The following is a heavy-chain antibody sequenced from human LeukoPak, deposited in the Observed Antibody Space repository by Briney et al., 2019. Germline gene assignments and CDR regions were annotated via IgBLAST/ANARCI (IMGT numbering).Heavy chain of an antibody. D-gene: IGHD3-22*01. CDR1: GFSFSTYW. Sequence: GGSLRLSCAASGFSFSTYWMHWGRQAPGKGLVWVSRINSDGITTFYADSVKGRFTISRDNAKNTLYLQMNSLRAEDTAVYYCAKDPRITMIVVVVRFDIWGQGTMVTVSS. CDR2: INSDGITT. CDR3: AKDPRITMIVVVVRFDI. J-gene: IGHJ3*02. V-gene: IGHV3-74*01.